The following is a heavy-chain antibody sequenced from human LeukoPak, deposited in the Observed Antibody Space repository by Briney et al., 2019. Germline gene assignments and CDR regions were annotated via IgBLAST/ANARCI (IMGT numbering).Heavy chain of an antibody. Sequence: GGSLRLSCIGYGFSFGDYGLSWFRQAPGKGLEWVSYISSGSSTIYYADSVKGRFTISRDNAKNSLYLQMNSLRAEDTAVYYCARAIWSGSNYYYYGMDVWGQGTTVTVSS. CDR3: ARAIWSGSNYYYYGMDV. J-gene: IGHJ6*02. CDR1: GFSFGDYG. V-gene: IGHV3-48*01. CDR2: ISSGSSTI. D-gene: IGHD3-3*01.